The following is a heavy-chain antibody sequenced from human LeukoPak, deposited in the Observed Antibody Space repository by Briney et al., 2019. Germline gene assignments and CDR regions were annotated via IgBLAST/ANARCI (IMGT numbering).Heavy chain of an antibody. D-gene: IGHD1-1*01. CDR1: GYTFANYW. Sequence: GESLKISCKGSGYTFANYWIGWVRQMPGKGLESMGMIYPGDSDTRYSPSFQGQVTISADKYIRTAYLQWSSLRASDTAIYYCAIPKPTATTGPTWVQFAYSGQGTLVTASS. CDR2: IYPGDSDT. J-gene: IGHJ4*01. V-gene: IGHV5-51*01. CDR3: AIPKPTATTGPTWVQFAY.